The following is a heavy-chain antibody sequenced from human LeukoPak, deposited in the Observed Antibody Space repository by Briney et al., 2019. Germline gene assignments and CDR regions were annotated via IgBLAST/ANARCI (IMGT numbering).Heavy chain of an antibody. CDR3: AKDIVVVPAANIAAAGNY. CDR1: GFTFSSYA. V-gene: IGHV3-23*01. D-gene: IGHD2-2*01. Sequence: PGGSLRLSCAAPGFTFSSYAMSWVRQAPGKGLEWVSAIGGSGGSTYYADSVKGRFTISRDNSKNTLYLQMNSLRAEDTAVYYCAKDIVVVPAANIAAAGNYWGQGTLVTVSS. J-gene: IGHJ4*02. CDR2: IGGSGGST.